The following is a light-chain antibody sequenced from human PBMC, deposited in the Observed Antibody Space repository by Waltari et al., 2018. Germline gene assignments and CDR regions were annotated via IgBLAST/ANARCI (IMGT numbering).Light chain of an antibody. V-gene: IGLV1-51*02. CDR3: GTYDSSVSTGL. Sequence: QSVLTQPPSVSAAPGQKVTISCSGNSPKLESHYVYWYQQFPGAAPKLLVYENNKRPSDIPDRFSGSKSGTSATLDITGLQTGDEADYYCGTYDSSVSTGLFGGGTKLTVL. CDR2: ENN. J-gene: IGLJ2*01. CDR1: SPKLESHY.